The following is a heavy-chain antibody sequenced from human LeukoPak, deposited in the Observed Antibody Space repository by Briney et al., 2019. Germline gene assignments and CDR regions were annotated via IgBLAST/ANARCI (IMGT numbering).Heavy chain of an antibody. Sequence: GGSLRLPCAASGFTFGSYAMYWVRQAPGKGLEWVPGISGSGGSTFYADSVKGRFTISRDNSENTVYLQMNSLRAEDTAVYYCARDWFQGFGDAFDIWGQGTMVTVSS. V-gene: IGHV3-23*01. CDR2: ISGSGGST. CDR1: GFTFGSYA. D-gene: IGHD3-10*01. CDR3: ARDWFQGFGDAFDI. J-gene: IGHJ3*02.